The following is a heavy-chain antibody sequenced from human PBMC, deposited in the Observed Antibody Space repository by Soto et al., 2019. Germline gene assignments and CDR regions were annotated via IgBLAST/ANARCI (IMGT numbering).Heavy chain of an antibody. CDR2: IVVGSGNT. D-gene: IGHD5-12*01. J-gene: IGHJ3*02. CDR1: GFTFTSSA. V-gene: IGHV1-58*01. CDR3: AAAYVDIVATTPDAFDI. Sequence: RASVKVSCKASGFTFTSSAVQWVRQARGQRLEWIGWIVVGSGNTNYAQKFQERVTITRDMSTSTAYMELSSLRSEDTAVYYCAAAYVDIVATTPDAFDIWGQGTMVTVSS.